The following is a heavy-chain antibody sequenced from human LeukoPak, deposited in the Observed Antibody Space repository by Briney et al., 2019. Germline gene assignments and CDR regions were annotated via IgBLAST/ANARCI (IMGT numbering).Heavy chain of an antibody. Sequence: GGSLRLSCAASGFTFSSYWMSWVRQAPGKGLEWMANIKQDGSVQNYVDSVKGRFTSSRDNAKDSLFLQLNNLRAEDTAVYFCARDGIMTYAFDIWGQGTKVTVSP. CDR3: ARDGIMTYAFDI. D-gene: IGHD1-1*01. V-gene: IGHV3-7*01. CDR1: GFTFSSYW. J-gene: IGHJ3*02. CDR2: IKQDGSVQ.